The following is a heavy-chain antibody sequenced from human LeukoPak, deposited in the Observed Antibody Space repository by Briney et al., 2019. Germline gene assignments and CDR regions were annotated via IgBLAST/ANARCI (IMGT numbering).Heavy chain of an antibody. CDR3: ASLLDSGHFDWLLPPLDY. J-gene: IGHJ4*02. Sequence: GGSLRLSCAASGFTFSSYAMSWVRQAPGKGLEWVSAISGSGGSTYYADSVKGRFTISRDNSKNTLYLQMNSLRAEDTAVYYCASLLDSGHFDWLLPPLDYWGQGTLVTVSS. CDR1: GFTFSSYA. D-gene: IGHD3-9*01. V-gene: IGHV3-23*01. CDR2: ISGSGGST.